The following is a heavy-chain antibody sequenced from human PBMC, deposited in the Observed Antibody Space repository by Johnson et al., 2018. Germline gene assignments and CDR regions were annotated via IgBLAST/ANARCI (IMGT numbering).Heavy chain of an antibody. CDR3: ARPGIADEEAFDI. Sequence: EVQLVESGGGLVKPGGSLRLSCAASGFTFSSYSMNWVRQAPGKVLAWVSYISSSSSTIYYADSVKGRFTISRENAKNSLYLQMHSLRDEDTAGYYWARPGIADEEAFDIWGQGTMVTVSS. V-gene: IGHV3-48*02. CDR1: GFTFSSYS. D-gene: IGHD6-13*01. J-gene: IGHJ3*02. CDR2: ISSSSSTI.